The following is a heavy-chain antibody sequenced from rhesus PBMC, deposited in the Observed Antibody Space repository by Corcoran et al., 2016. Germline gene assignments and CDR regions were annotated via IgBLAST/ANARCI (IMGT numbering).Heavy chain of an antibody. CDR2: INGDGGGA. CDR3: ARHGGFYFDS. V-gene: IGHV4-80*01. Sequence: QVQLQESGPGLVKPSETLSPTCAVSGGSSSNNWWSWLRQPPGKGLEWIGQINGDGGGANYDPSLKSRVTILKDASKNQFSLKLTSVTDADTAVYYCARHGGFYFDSWGQGVLVTVSS. CDR1: GGSSSNNW. J-gene: IGHJ4*01.